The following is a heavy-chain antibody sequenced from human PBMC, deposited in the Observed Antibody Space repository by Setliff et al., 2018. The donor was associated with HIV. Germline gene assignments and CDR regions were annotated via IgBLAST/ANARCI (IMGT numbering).Heavy chain of an antibody. Sequence: AASVKVSCKASGYTFTSYYIHWVRQAPGQGLEWMGEVNPSGGSTSYSEKFRGRATMTRDTSRSTVYMELSSLRFDDTAVYYCARVPILRYASPVDMWGQGTLVTVSS. D-gene: IGHD3-9*01. CDR1: GYTFTSYY. V-gene: IGHV1-46*01. J-gene: IGHJ4*02. CDR3: ARVPILRYASPVDM. CDR2: VNPSGGST.